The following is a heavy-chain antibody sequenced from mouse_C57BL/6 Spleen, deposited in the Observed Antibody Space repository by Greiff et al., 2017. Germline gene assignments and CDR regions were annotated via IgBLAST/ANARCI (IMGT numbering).Heavy chain of an antibody. Sequence: VQLQQSGPELVKPGASVKISCKASGYTFTDYYMNWVKQSHGKSLEWIGDINPNNGGTSYNQKFKGKATLTVDKSSSTAYMELRSLTSEDSAVYYCAKILTAQAFDYWGQGTTLTVSS. CDR1: GYTFTDYY. J-gene: IGHJ2*01. CDR3: AKILTAQAFDY. V-gene: IGHV1-26*01. D-gene: IGHD3-2*02. CDR2: INPNNGGT.